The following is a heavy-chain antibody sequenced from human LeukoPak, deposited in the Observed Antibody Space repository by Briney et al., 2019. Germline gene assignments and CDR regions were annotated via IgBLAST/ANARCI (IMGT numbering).Heavy chain of an antibody. CDR1: GLSISSGYY. J-gene: IGHJ4*02. D-gene: IGHD2-15*01. V-gene: IGHV4-38-2*02. CDR2: IYHSGST. Sequence: SETLSLTCTVSGLSISSGYYWGWVRQPPGKGVEWVGRIYHSGSTYYNPSLKSRVTISVDTSKNQFSLKLSSVTAADTAVYYCARKNVVVVAATLLNYFDYWGQGTLVTVSS. CDR3: ARKNVVVVAATLLNYFDY.